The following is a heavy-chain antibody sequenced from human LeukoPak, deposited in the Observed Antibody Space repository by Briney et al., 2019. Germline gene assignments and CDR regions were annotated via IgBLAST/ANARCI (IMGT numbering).Heavy chain of an antibody. CDR2: IRSKAHSYAT. V-gene: IGHV3-73*01. Sequence: GGSLRLSCAASGFTFSGSAMHWVRQASGRGLEWVGRIRSKAHSYATAYAASVKGRFTISRDDSKNTAYLQMNSLKTEDTAVYYCTNDIFPTNDAFDIWGQGTMVTVSS. CDR1: GFTFSGSA. CDR3: TNDIFPTNDAFDI. J-gene: IGHJ3*02. D-gene: IGHD3-9*01.